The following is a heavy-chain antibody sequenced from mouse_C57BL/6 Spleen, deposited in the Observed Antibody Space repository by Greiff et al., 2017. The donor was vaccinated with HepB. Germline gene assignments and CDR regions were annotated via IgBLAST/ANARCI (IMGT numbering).Heavy chain of an antibody. CDR3: ASPSYYGSSHWYFDV. D-gene: IGHD1-1*01. CDR1: GYTFTSYW. V-gene: IGHV1-52*01. J-gene: IGHJ1*03. Sequence: VQLQQPGAELVRPGSSVKLSCKASGYTFTSYWMHWVKQRPIQGLEWIGNIDPSDSETHYNQKFKDKATLTVEKSSSTAYMQLSSLTSEDSAVYYCASPSYYGSSHWYFDVWGTGTTVTVSS. CDR2: IDPSDSET.